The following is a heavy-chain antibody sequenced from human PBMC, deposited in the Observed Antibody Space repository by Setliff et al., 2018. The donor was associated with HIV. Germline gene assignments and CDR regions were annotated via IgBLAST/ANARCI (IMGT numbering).Heavy chain of an antibody. J-gene: IGHJ6*02. CDR2: IIPLFGTS. V-gene: IGHV1-69*13. CDR1: GGTFNNYA. D-gene: IGHD5-18*01. CDR3: ATVNTVGYNYYGMDV. Sequence: SVKVSCKASGGTFNNYAISWVRQAPGQGLEWVGGIIPLFGTSNYALKFQGRVTITANESTNTAHMELSSLRSVDTAMYYCATVNTVGYNYYGMDVWGQGTTVTVSS.